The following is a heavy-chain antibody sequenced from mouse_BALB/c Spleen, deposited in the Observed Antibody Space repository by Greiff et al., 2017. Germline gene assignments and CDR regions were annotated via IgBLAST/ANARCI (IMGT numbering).Heavy chain of an antibody. V-gene: IGHV5-9-4*01. J-gene: IGHJ2*01. CDR1: GFTFSSYA. CDR2: ISSGGSYT. Sequence: EVQVVESGGGLVKPGGSLKLSCAASGFTFSSYAMSWVRQSPEKRLEWVAEISSGGSYTYYPDTVTGRFTISRDNAKNTLYLEMSSLRSEDTAMYYCAREGDYYGSSYDYYFDYWGQGTTLTVSS. D-gene: IGHD1-1*01. CDR3: AREGDYYGSSYDYYFDY.